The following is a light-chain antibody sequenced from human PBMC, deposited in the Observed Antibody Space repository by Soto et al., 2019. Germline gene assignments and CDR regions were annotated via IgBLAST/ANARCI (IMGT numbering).Light chain of an antibody. Sequence: QSALTQPPSASGSPGQSVTISCTGTSSDVGGYKYVSWYQQHPGKAPKVMIYEVSKRPSGVPDRFSGSKSGNTASLTVSGLQAEDEAVYYCSSYTSTSTPLIFGGGTKLTVL. CDR2: EVS. CDR3: SSYTSTSTPLI. CDR1: SSDVGGYKY. V-gene: IGLV2-8*01. J-gene: IGLJ2*01.